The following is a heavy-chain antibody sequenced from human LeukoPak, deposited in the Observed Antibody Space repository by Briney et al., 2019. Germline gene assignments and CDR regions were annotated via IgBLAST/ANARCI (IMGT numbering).Heavy chain of an antibody. Sequence: SETLSLTCAVYGGTFSGYYWSWIRQPPGKGLGWIGGINHSGSTNYNPSLKSRVTISVDTSKNQFSLKLSSVTAADTAVYYCASMQGIGGEVGAADCWGQGTLVTVSS. CDR2: INHSGST. V-gene: IGHV4-34*01. CDR3: ASMQGIGGEVGAADC. D-gene: IGHD3-16*01. J-gene: IGHJ4*02. CDR1: GGTFSGYY.